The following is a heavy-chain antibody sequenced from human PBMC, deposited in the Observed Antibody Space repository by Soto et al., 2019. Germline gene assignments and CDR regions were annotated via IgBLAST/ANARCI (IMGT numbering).Heavy chain of an antibody. CDR1: GCSFSGGA. CDR2: ISGSGGST. CDR3: AKDLTRQGESSFDY. J-gene: IGHJ4*02. Sequence: GGTLRLSCAASGCSFSGGAMNWVRQPPGKGQEWVSAISGSGGSTYYADSVKGRFTISRDNSKNTLYLQMNSLRAEDTAVYYCAKDLTRQGESSFDYWGQGTLVTVSS. D-gene: IGHD3-16*02. V-gene: IGHV3-23*01.